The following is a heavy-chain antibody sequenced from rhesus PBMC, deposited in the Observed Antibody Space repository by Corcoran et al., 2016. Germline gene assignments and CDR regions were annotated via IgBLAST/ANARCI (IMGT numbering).Heavy chain of an antibody. D-gene: IGHD6-43*01. CDR1: GCNFSDHY. CDR3: TRDRGSSSVFDY. V-gene: IGHV3-184*01. J-gene: IGHJ4*01. Sequence: EVQLVESGGGVVQPGGSLRLSCAASGCNFSDHYMYWVRQAPGKGLEWVGFIRAKVYGGPAENAASVKGRLTISRDDSKSIAYLQMNSLTPEDPAVYYCTRDRGSSSVFDYWGQGVLVTVSS. CDR2: IRAKVYGGPA.